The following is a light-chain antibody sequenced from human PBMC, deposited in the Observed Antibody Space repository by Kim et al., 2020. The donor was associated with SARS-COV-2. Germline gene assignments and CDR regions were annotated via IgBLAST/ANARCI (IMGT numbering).Light chain of an antibody. CDR2: AAA. V-gene: IGKV1-27*01. CDR1: QDIANS. CDR3: QKYNSAPWT. J-gene: IGKJ1*01. Sequence: ASIGDRVTITCRASQDIANSLAWYQQKPGKVPQVLIYAAATLQSGVPSRFSGSGSGTEFTLTIGSLQTEDVATYYCQKYNSAPWTFGPGPKVDIK.